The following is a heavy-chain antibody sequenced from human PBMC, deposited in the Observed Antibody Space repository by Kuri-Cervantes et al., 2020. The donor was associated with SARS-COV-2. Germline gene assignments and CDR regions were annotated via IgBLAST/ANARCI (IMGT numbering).Heavy chain of an antibody. Sequence: GESLKISCSASGFTFSSYAMHWVRQAPGKGLEYVSAISSNGGSTYYADSVKGRFTISRDNSKNTLYLQMNSLRAEDTAVYYCAKRGYGSGDRSYYYMDVWGKGTTVTVSS. CDR1: GFTFSSYA. CDR3: AKRGYGSGDRSYYYMDV. CDR2: ISSNGGST. V-gene: IGHV3-64*04. D-gene: IGHD3-10*01. J-gene: IGHJ6*03.